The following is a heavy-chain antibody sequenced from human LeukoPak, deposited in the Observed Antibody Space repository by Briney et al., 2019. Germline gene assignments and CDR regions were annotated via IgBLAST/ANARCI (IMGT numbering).Heavy chain of an antibody. CDR3: ASRGHCSGGSCADY. CDR1: GFTFSSYA. Sequence: GGSLRLSCAASGFTFSSYAMSWVRQAPGKGLEWVSAISGSGGSTYYADSVKGRFTISRDNSKDTLYLQMNSLRAEDTAVYYCASRGHCSGGSCADYWGQGTLVTVSS. V-gene: IGHV3-23*01. J-gene: IGHJ4*02. D-gene: IGHD2-15*01. CDR2: ISGSGGST.